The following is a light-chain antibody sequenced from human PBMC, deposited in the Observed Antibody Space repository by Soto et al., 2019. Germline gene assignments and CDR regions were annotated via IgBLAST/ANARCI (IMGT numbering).Light chain of an antibody. V-gene: IGKV1-39*01. CDR1: QSINTY. CDR3: QQSFSTLLIT. J-gene: IGKJ5*01. CDR2: GTS. Sequence: DIQMTQSPSFLSASVGDRVTISCRASQSINTYLNWYQHKPGKAPKLLIYGTSDLQSGVPSRFSGGGSGTDFTLTISSLQPEDFATYYCQQSFSTLLITFGQGTRLAFK.